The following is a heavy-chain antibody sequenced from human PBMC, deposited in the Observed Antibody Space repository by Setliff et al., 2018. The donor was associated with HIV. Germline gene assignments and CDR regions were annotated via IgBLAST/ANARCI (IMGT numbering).Heavy chain of an antibody. CDR2: INPNSGDT. D-gene: IGHD7-27*01. CDR1: GDTLTDYY. CDR3: ARDRTQQNWGSRGYNYMDV. J-gene: IGHJ6*03. V-gene: IGHV1-2*02. Sequence: ASVKVSCKSSGDTLTDYYIHWVRQAPGQGLEWMAWINPNSGDTNSAQKFQGRVTMTRDTSIRTVYMELSRLTSDDTAVYFCARDRTQQNWGSRGYNYMDVWGKGTTVTVS.